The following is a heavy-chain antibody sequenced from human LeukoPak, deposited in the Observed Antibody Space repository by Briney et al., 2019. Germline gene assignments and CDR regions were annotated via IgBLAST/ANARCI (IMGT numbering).Heavy chain of an antibody. J-gene: IGHJ4*02. D-gene: IGHD2-8*01. CDR3: ARTALMEYYFDY. V-gene: IGHV4-39*07. Sequence: PSETLSLTCTVSGASLSSTSYYWVWIRQPPGRGLEWIGNIYYNENTYYNPSLKSRVTISMDTSENHLSLKLSPVTAADTAVYYCARTALMEYYFDYWGQGTLVTVSS. CDR2: IYYNENT. CDR1: GASLSSTSYY.